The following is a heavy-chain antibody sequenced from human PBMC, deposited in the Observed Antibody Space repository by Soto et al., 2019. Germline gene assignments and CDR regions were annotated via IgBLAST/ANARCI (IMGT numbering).Heavy chain of an antibody. J-gene: IGHJ5*02. CDR1: GFTLSTYT. D-gene: IGHD6-13*01. CDR2: ISGSSRYI. V-gene: IGHV3-21*01. Sequence: PGGSLRLSCAASGFTLSTYTMNWDRQAPGKGLEWVSSISGSSRYIYYGDSVKCRFTISRDNAKNSLFLQMNSLKAEDTAVYYCARGPPLYSSDWYFDPWGQGTLVTVSS. CDR3: ARGPPLYSSDWYFDP.